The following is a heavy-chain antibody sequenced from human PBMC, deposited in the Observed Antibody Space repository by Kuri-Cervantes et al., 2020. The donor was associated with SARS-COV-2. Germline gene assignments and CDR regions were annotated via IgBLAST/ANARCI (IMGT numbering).Heavy chain of an antibody. V-gene: IGHV3-23*01. Sequence: GESLKISCAASGFTFSSYAMSWVRQAPGKGLEWVSAISGSGGSTYYADSVKGRFTISRDNSNNTLYLQMNSLRAEDTAVYYCAKGIAVATGYFDYWGQGTLVTVSS. J-gene: IGHJ4*02. CDR1: GFTFSSYA. CDR3: AKGIAVATGYFDY. CDR2: ISGSGGST. D-gene: IGHD6-19*01.